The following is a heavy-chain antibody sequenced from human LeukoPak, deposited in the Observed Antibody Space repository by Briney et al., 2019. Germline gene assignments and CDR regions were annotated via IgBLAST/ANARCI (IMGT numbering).Heavy chain of an antibody. CDR2: IKQDGSEK. CDR1: GFTFSSYA. CDR3: ARAGQEWFGELGFDQ. V-gene: IGHV3-7*01. D-gene: IGHD3-10*01. J-gene: IGHJ4*02. Sequence: KAGGSLRLSCAASGFTFSSYAMSWVRQAPGKGLEWVANIKQDGSEKNYVESVKGRFTISRDNAKNSLYLQTNSLRAEDTAVYYCARAGQEWFGELGFDQWGQGTLVIVSS.